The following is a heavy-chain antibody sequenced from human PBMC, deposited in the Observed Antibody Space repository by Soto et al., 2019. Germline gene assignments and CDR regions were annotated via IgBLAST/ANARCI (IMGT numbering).Heavy chain of an antibody. Sequence: ASVKVSCKASGYTFTSYGISWVRQAPGQGLEWMGWISAYNGNTNYAQKLQGRVTMTTDTSTSTAYMELRSLRSDDTAVYYCARVAADYYDSSGYYFPQIYWGQGTLVTVSS. CDR1: GYTFTSYG. CDR2: ISAYNGNT. CDR3: ARVAADYYDSSGYYFPQIY. V-gene: IGHV1-18*01. J-gene: IGHJ4*02. D-gene: IGHD3-22*01.